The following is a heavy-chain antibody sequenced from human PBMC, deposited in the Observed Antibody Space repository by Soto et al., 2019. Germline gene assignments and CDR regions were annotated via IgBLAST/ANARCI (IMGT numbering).Heavy chain of an antibody. CDR3: ARGLAAAGTENYYYYYMDV. Sequence: SETLSLTCAVYGGSFSGYYWNWIRQPPGKGLEWIGEINHSGSTNSNPSLKSRVTISVDTSKNQFSLKLISVTAADTAVYYCARGLAAAGTENYYYYYMDVWGKGTTVTVSS. J-gene: IGHJ6*03. D-gene: IGHD6-13*01. CDR1: GGSFSGYY. V-gene: IGHV4-34*01. CDR2: INHSGST.